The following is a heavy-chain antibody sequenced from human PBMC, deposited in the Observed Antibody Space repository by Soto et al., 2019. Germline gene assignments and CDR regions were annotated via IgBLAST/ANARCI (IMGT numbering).Heavy chain of an antibody. J-gene: IGHJ4*02. Sequence: QVQLQESGPGLVKPSQTLSLTCTVSGGSISSGGYYWSWIRQHPGKGLEWIGHISYSGTTYYNPSLNSRVTISADTSKNQFSLKLSSVTAADTAMYYCARSPYDYVWGSSVHWGQGTLVSVSS. D-gene: IGHD3-16*01. CDR3: ARSPYDYVWGSSVH. CDR2: ISYSGTT. V-gene: IGHV4-31*03. CDR1: GGSISSGGYY.